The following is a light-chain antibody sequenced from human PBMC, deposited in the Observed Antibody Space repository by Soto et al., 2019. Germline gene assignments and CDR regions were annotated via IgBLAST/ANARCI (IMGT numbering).Light chain of an antibody. V-gene: IGKV1-5*03. CDR3: KQYNNYSP. CDR2: KAS. J-gene: IGKJ4*02. CDR1: QSISSL. Sequence: IQMTQSPSTLSASVGDRVTITCRASQSISSLLAWYQQKPGEAPKLLIYKASSLESGVPSRFSGSGSGTEFTLTISSLQPDDFANYYCKQYNNYSPFGGGTKVEIK.